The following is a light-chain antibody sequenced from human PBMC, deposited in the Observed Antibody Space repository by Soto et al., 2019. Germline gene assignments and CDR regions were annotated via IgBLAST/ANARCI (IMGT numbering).Light chain of an antibody. CDR3: KQRYDSWK. CDR1: QSISSW. V-gene: IGKV1-5*01. CDR2: DAS. J-gene: IGKJ1*01. Sequence: DIQMTHSPSTLSASVVDRVTITFLASQSISSWLAWYQQKPGKAPKLLIYDASSLESGFPSRFSGSGSGRDFTLTISSLEPADSAVYYCKQRYDSWKFGQGTKVDIK.